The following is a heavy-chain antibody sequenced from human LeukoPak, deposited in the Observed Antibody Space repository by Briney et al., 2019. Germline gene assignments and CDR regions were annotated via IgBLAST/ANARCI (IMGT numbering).Heavy chain of an antibody. V-gene: IGHV3-53*01. D-gene: IGHD2-21*02. CDR2: IYSGGST. CDR1: GFTFTDHY. CDR3: AREASDDSGAFDI. J-gene: IGHJ3*02. Sequence: PGGSLRLSCAASGFTFTDHYMSWVRQAPGKGLEWVSVIYSGGSTYYADSVKGRFTISRDNSKNTPYLQMNSLRAEDTAVYYCAREASDDSGAFDIWGQGTMVTVSS.